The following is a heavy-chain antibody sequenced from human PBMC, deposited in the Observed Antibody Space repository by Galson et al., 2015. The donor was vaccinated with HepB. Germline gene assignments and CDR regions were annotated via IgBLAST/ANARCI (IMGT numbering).Heavy chain of an antibody. CDR2: ISSSSSYT. CDR3: ARDREIDFIAAASRRFDY. Sequence: SLRLSCAASGFTFSDYYMSWIRQAPGKGLEWVSYISSSSSYTNYADSVKGRFTISRDNAKNSLYLQMNSLRAEDTAVYYCARDREIDFIAAASRRFDYWGQGTLVTVSS. J-gene: IGHJ4*02. CDR1: GFTFSDYY. V-gene: IGHV3-11*05. D-gene: IGHD6-13*01.